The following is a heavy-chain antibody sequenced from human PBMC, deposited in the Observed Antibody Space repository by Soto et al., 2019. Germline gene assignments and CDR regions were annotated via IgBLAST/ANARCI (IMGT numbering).Heavy chain of an antibody. CDR2: IKQDGNER. D-gene: IGHD6-19*01. Sequence: ELQLVDSGGALVQPGESLRLSCAASGFTFSDYFMTWVRQAPGKGLEWVATIKQDGNERYYVDSVKGRFTISRDNAKNSLYLQMKALRAEETAVYYCAIGHWLGCWGQGTLVTVSS. V-gene: IGHV3-7*01. CDR1: GFTFSDYF. J-gene: IGHJ4*02. CDR3: AIGHWLGC.